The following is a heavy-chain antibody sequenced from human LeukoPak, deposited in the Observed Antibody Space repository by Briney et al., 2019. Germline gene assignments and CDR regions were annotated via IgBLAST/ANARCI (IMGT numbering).Heavy chain of an antibody. CDR3: ARHHYYGSGSYNDY. CDR2: IYYSGST. V-gene: IGHV4-59*08. Sequence: SETLSLTCTVSGGSISTYYWSWVRQLPGKGLEWIGYIYYSGSTNYNPSLKSRVTISVDTSKNQFSLKLSSVTAADTAVYYCARHHYYGSGSYNDYWGQGTLVTVSS. J-gene: IGHJ4*02. D-gene: IGHD3-10*01. CDR1: GGSISTYY.